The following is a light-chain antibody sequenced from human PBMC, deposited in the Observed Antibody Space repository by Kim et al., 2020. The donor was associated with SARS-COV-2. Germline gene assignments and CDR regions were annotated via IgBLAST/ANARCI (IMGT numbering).Light chain of an antibody. CDR2: DAS. V-gene: IGKV1-33*01. Sequence: SASVGDTITITCQASQDITNFLNWYQHKPGKAPKLLIYDASDLQTGVPSRFSGSGSGTDFSFTISSLQPEDIATYYCQQYDDLPYTFGQGTKLEIK. CDR1: QDITNF. J-gene: IGKJ2*01. CDR3: QQYDDLPYT.